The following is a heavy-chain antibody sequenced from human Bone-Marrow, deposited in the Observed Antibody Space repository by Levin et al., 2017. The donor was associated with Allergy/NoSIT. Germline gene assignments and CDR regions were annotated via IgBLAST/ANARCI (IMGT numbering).Heavy chain of an antibody. J-gene: IGHJ4*02. CDR1: GGSMNSGNFH. CDR2: FSPSGST. V-gene: IGHV4-61*02. Sequence: PSETLSLTCTVSGGSMNSGNFHWNWIRQPAGKGLQWIGRFSPSGSTKYNPSLRSRVTISVDTSKNQFSLKVMSVTAADTAVYYCARSHTIMVFDYWGQGTLVPVSS. CDR3: ARSHTIMVFDY. D-gene: IGHD5-24*01.